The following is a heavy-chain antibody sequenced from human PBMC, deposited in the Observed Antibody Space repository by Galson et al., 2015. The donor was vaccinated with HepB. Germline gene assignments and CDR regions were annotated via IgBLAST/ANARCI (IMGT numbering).Heavy chain of an antibody. D-gene: IGHD5-24*01. CDR2: IYSGGST. V-gene: IGHV3-53*01. J-gene: IGHJ4*02. CDR3: AKRRDGNAWAYDY. Sequence: SLRLSCAASGITVSRNYMSWVRQAPGKGLEWVSVIYSGGSTYYADSVRGRSTISRDNSKNTVSLEMNSLRAEDTAVYYCAKRRDGNAWAYDYWGQGTLVTVSS. CDR1: GITVSRNY.